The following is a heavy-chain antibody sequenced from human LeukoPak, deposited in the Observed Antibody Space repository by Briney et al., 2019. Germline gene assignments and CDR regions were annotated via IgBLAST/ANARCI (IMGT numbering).Heavy chain of an antibody. V-gene: IGHV4-59*11. CDR2: IYYSGST. CDR1: GGSISSHY. CDR3: ARANNWFGP. Sequence: PSETLSLTCTVSGGSISSHYWSWIRQPPGKGLEWIGYIYYSGSTNYNPSLKSRVTISVDTSKNQFSLKLSSVTAADTAVYYCARANNWFGPWGQGTLVTVSS. J-gene: IGHJ5*02.